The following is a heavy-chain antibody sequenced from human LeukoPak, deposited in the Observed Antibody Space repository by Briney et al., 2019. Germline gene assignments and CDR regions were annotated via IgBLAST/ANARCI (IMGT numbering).Heavy chain of an antibody. V-gene: IGHV3-73*01. CDR1: GFTFSGSA. CDR3: TRGGNWNGDFDY. CDR2: IRSKANSYAT. D-gene: IGHD1-20*01. J-gene: IGHJ4*02. Sequence: GGSLRLPCAASGFTFSGSAMHWVRQASGKGLEWVGRIRSKANSYATAYAASVKGRFTISRDDSKNTAYLQMNSLKTEDTAVYYCTRGGNWNGDFDYWGQGTLVTVSP.